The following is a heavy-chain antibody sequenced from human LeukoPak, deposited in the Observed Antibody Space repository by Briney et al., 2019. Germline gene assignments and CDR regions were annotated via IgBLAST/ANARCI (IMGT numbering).Heavy chain of an antibody. CDR2: ISGSGGST. CDR1: GFTFSSNA. J-gene: IGHJ5*02. V-gene: IGHV3-23*01. Sequence: GGSLRLSCAASGFTFSSNAMSGVAQAPGKGVEGVSAISGSGGSTHSPHSVKGRFTISRDNSKNTLYLQMNSLRAEDTAVYYCAKDPRTGTDLFDPGGQGSLVTVS. D-gene: IGHD1/OR15-1a*01. CDR3: AKDPRTGTDLFDP.